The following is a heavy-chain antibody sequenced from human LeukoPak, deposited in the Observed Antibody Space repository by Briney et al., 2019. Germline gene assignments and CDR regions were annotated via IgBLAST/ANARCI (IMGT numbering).Heavy chain of an antibody. J-gene: IGHJ5*02. D-gene: IGHD3-22*01. V-gene: IGHV3-7*01. CDR2: IKQDGSEK. Sequence: GGSLRLSCAASGFTFSNYAMSWVRQAPGKGLEWVANIKQDGSEKYYVDSVKGRFTISRDNAKNSLYLQMNSLRAEDTAVYYCARDKHYYDSSGYFYNWFDPWGQGTLVTVSS. CDR1: GFTFSNYA. CDR3: ARDKHYYDSSGYFYNWFDP.